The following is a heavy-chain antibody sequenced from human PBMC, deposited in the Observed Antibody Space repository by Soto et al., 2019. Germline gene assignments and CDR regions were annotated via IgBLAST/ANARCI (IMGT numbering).Heavy chain of an antibody. Sequence: SETLSLTCTVSGGSISSYYWSWIREPPGKGLEWIGYIYYSGITNYSPSLKSRVTISVDTSKNQFSLKLSSVTAADTAVYYCARDSGSGSYSCNYFDPWGQGTLVTVS. D-gene: IGHD3-10*01. J-gene: IGHJ5*02. V-gene: IGHV4-59*01. CDR3: ARDSGSGSYSCNYFDP. CDR1: GGSISSYY. CDR2: IYYSGIT.